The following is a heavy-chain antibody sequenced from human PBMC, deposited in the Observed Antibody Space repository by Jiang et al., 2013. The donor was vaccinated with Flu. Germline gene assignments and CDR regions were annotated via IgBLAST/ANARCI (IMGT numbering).Heavy chain of an antibody. CDR2: IYYSGST. D-gene: IGHD4-17*01. CDR3: ARELYYGDRLFDY. V-gene: IGHV4-59*12. CDR1: GGSISSYY. Sequence: GLVKPSETLSLTCTVSGGSISSYYWSWIRQPPGRGLEWIGYIYYSGSTNYNPSLKSRVTISVDTSENQFSLKLSSVTAADTAVYYCARELYYGDRLFDYWGQGTLVTVSS. J-gene: IGHJ4*02.